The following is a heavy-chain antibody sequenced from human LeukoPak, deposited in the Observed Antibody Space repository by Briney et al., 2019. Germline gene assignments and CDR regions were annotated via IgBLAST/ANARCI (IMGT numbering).Heavy chain of an antibody. J-gene: IGHJ4*02. Sequence: GGSLRLSCAASGFTFSSYAMSWVRQAPGKGLEWVSAISGSGGSTYYADSVKGRFTISRDNSKNTLYLQMNSLRAEDTAVYYCAKDYYGSGSYPYDYWGQGTQVTVSS. V-gene: IGHV3-23*01. CDR3: AKDYYGSGSYPYDY. CDR2: ISGSGGST. CDR1: GFTFSSYA. D-gene: IGHD3-10*01.